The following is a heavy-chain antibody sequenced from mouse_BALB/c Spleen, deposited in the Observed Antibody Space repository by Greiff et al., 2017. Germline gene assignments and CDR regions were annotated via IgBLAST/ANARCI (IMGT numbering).Heavy chain of an antibody. J-gene: IGHJ3*01. Sequence: EVQGVESGGGLVQPGGSRKLSCAASGFTFSSFGMHWVRQAPEKGLEWVAYISSGSSTIYYADTVKGRFTISRDNPKNTLFLQMTSLMSEDTAMYYCARYYRYDDGWFAYWGQGTLVTVSA. CDR3: ARYYRYDDGWFAY. CDR1: GFTFSSFG. V-gene: IGHV5-17*02. CDR2: ISSGSSTI. D-gene: IGHD2-14*01.